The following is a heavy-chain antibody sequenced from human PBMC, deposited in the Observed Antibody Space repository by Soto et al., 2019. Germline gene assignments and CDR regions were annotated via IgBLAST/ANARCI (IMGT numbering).Heavy chain of an antibody. D-gene: IGHD6-19*01. CDR1: GGSISSYY. CDR3: ARHAFPTYSCGSFVVFDI. CDR2: IYYSGST. V-gene: IGHV4-59*08. Sequence: QVQLQESGPGLVKPSETLSLTCTVSGGSISSYYWSWIRQPPGKGLEWIGYIYYSGSTNYNPSLKSRGAISVDTSKHQFSLKLSSVTAADTAVYYCARHAFPTYSCGSFVVFDIWGQGTMVTVSS. J-gene: IGHJ3*02.